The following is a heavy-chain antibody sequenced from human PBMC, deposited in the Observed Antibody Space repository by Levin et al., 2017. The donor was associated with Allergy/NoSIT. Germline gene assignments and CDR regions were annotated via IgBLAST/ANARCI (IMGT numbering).Heavy chain of an antibody. V-gene: IGHV4-34*01. CDR1: GGSFSAYY. CDR3: ASRRVQSWLRDS. J-gene: IGHJ4*02. Sequence: SQTLSLTCAVYGGSFSAYYWSWIRQPPGKGLEWIGEINDSGTTNYNPSLKSRVTISLDTSKNQFSLKLSSVTAADTAVYFCASRRVQSWLRDSWGQGTLVTVSS. D-gene: IGHD5-24*01. CDR2: INDSGTT.